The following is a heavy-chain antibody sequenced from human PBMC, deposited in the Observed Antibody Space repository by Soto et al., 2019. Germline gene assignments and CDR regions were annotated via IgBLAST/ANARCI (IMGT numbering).Heavy chain of an antibody. V-gene: IGHV1-3*01. D-gene: IGHD7-27*01. J-gene: IGHJ4*02. CDR1: GYTFSSYA. Sequence: RASVKVSCKASGYTFSSYAMHWVRQAPGQRLEWMGWINAGYGNTKSSQKFQDGVTISRDTSASTAYMELTSLRSEDTAVYYCARDTGDGTFDFWGQGTLVTVSS. CDR3: ARDTGDGTFDF. CDR2: INAGYGNT.